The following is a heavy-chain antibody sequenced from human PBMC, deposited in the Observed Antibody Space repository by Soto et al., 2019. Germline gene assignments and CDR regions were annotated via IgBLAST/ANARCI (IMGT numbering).Heavy chain of an antibody. CDR3: ARVPDY. CDR1: GFTFSSYA. J-gene: IGHJ4*02. D-gene: IGHD2-2*01. V-gene: IGHV3-23*01. Sequence: GSLRLSCAASGFTFSSYAMSWVRQAPGNGVEWVSTISGWFGXXXXSXXLXXXXXXXLYXXKSXXXLXXXXXTAADTAVYYCARVPDYWGQGILVTVSS. CDR2: ISGWFGXX.